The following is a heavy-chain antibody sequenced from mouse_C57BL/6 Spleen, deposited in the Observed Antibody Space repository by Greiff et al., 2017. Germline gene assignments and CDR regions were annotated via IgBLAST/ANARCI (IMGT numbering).Heavy chain of an antibody. Sequence: EVHLVESGGGLVKPGGSLKLSCAASGFTFSSYAMSWVRQTPEKRLEWVATISDGGSYTYYPDNVKGRFTISRDNAKNNLYLQMSHLKSEDTAMYYCARALNWVFDYWGQGTTLTVSS. D-gene: IGHD4-1*02. CDR1: GFTFSSYA. J-gene: IGHJ2*01. CDR2: ISDGGSYT. V-gene: IGHV5-4*01. CDR3: ARALNWVFDY.